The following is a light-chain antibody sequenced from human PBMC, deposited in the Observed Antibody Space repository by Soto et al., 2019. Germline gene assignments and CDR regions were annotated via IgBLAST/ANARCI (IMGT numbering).Light chain of an antibody. Sequence: QSVLTQPPSASGSPGQSVTISCTGTSSDVGGYNYVSWYQQHPGKAPKLMIYEVSKRPSGVPDRFSGSKSGNTASLTVSGLQAEDEADYYSSSYAGSNNYVFGTGTKATVL. J-gene: IGLJ1*01. CDR3: SSYAGSNNYV. V-gene: IGLV2-8*01. CDR1: SSDVGGYNY. CDR2: EVS.